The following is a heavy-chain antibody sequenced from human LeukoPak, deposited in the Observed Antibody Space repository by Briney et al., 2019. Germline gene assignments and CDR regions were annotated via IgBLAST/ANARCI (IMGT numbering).Heavy chain of an antibody. D-gene: IGHD2-21*02. Sequence: GGSLRLSCAASGFTISSYAMNWVRQAPGKGLEWASYISSSSSPINYADSVKGRFTISRDNAKNSLYLQMNSLRDEDTAVYYCARDPICGGDCYPGLHDAFDIWGQGTMVTVSS. J-gene: IGHJ3*02. CDR3: ARDPICGGDCYPGLHDAFDI. CDR2: ISSSSSPI. V-gene: IGHV3-48*02. CDR1: GFTISSYA.